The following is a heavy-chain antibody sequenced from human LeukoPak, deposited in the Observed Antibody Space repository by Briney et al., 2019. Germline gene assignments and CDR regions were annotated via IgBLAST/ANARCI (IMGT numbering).Heavy chain of an antibody. V-gene: IGHV3-23*01. D-gene: IGHD6-19*01. CDR1: GFTFRSYA. CDR3: AKERSGWNFDY. CDR2: ISGSGDNT. Sequence: GGSLRLSCAVSGFTFRSYAMIWVSQAPGKGLEWVSLISGSGDNTLYADSVKGRFTISRDNSKNTLYLQMNSLRAEDTAVYYCAKERSGWNFDYWGQGTLVTVSS. J-gene: IGHJ4*02.